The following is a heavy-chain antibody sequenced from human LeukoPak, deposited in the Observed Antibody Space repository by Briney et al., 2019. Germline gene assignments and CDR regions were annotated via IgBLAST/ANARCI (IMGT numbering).Heavy chain of an antibody. D-gene: IGHD1-1*01. V-gene: IGHV4-59*01. CDR2: IYYSGST. J-gene: IGHJ4*02. Sequence: PSETLSLTCTVSGGSISSYYWSWIRQPPGKGLEWIGYIYYSGSTNYNPSLKSRVTISVDTSKNQFSLKLSSVTAADTAVYYCARAEDWNRHRSQAQFDYWGQGTLVTVSS. CDR3: ARAEDWNRHRSQAQFDY. CDR1: GGSISSYY.